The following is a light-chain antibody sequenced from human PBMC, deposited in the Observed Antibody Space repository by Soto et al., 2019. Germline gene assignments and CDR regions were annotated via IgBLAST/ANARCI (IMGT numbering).Light chain of an antibody. Sequence: DIVMTQSPDSLAVSLGERATINCKSSQSVLYSSNNKNYLAWYQQKPGQPPKLLIYWASTRESGVPDRFSGSGSGTDFTLTISSLQAVDVAVYYCQQYFSTPHFGQGTRLEIK. CDR3: QQYFSTPH. CDR2: WAS. CDR1: QSVLYSSNNKNY. V-gene: IGKV4-1*01. J-gene: IGKJ5*01.